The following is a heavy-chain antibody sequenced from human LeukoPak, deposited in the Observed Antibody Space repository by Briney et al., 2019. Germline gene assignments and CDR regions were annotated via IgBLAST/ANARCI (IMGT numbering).Heavy chain of an antibody. J-gene: IGHJ5*02. V-gene: IGHV4-30-2*01. CDR2: ISHSGST. CDR3: ASDLGYCSSTSCRYFDP. D-gene: IGHD2-2*01. Sequence: SQTLSLTCTVSGGSISSGGYYWSWIRQPPGKGLEWIGYISHSGSTYYNPSLRSRVTILVDRSKNQFSLKLSSVTAADTAVYYCASDLGYCSSTSCRYFDPWGQGTLVSVSS. CDR1: GGSISSGGYY.